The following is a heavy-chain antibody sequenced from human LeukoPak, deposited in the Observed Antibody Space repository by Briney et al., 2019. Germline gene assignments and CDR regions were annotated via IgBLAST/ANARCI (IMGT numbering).Heavy chain of an antibody. Sequence: GGSLRLSCAASGFTFSNAWMSWVRQAPGKGLEWVGRIKSKTDGGTTDYAAPVKGRFTISRDDSKNTLYLQVNSLKTEDTAVYYCTTGAFCGGDCYLFDDWGQGTLVTVSS. CDR1: GFTFSNAW. V-gene: IGHV3-15*01. CDR2: IKSKTDGGTT. J-gene: IGHJ4*02. CDR3: TTGAFCGGDCYLFDD. D-gene: IGHD2-21*02.